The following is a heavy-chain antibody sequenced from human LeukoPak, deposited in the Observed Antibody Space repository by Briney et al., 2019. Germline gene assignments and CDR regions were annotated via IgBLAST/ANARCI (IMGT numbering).Heavy chain of an antibody. CDR1: GGSISSSGYY. V-gene: IGHV4-39*07. CDR2: IYYSGST. J-gene: IGHJ4*02. Sequence: SETLSLTCTVSGGSISSSGYYWGWIRQPPGKGLEWIGNIYYSGSTSYNPSLKSRLTISVDTSKNQFSLKLTSVTAADTAVYYCARVVPDGYSDYWGQGTLVTVSS. CDR3: ARVVPDGYSDY. D-gene: IGHD5-24*01.